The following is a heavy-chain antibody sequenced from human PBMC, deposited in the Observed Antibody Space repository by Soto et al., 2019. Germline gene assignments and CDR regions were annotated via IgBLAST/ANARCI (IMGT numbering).Heavy chain of an antibody. CDR1: GYTFTNFG. Sequence: QVQLVQSGAEVKKPGASVKVSCKASGYTFTNFGISWVRQAPGQGLEWMGWISAYNGNTNYAQNFQGRVTMTTGTSTTTAYTEMGSWRTVGTAVNYRATGWTPIDYWGQGTLVTVSS. CDR3: ATGWTPIDY. CDR2: ISAYNGNT. D-gene: IGHD2-15*01. V-gene: IGHV1-18*01. J-gene: IGHJ4*02.